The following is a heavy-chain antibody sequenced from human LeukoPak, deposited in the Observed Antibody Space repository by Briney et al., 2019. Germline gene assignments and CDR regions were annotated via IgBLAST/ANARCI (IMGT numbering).Heavy chain of an antibody. CDR1: GFTFSSYA. V-gene: IGHV3-21*01. CDR3: ARYLIGPSVLDY. D-gene: IGHD3-10*02. J-gene: IGHJ4*02. CDR2: ISSSSGYI. Sequence: PGGSLRPSCAASGFTFSSYAIHWVRQAPGKGLEWVSSISSSSGYIYYADSVKGRFTISRDNAKSSLYLQMNTLGTEDTAVYYCARYLIGPSVLDYWGQGTLVTVSS.